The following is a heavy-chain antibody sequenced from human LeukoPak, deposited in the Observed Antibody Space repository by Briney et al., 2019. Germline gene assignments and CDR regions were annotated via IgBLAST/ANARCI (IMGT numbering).Heavy chain of an antibody. D-gene: IGHD3-9*01. CDR2: IIPIFGTA. CDR1: GGTFSSYA. Sequence: ASVKVSCKASGGTFSSYAISWVRQAPGQGLEWMGGIIPIFGTANYAQKFQGRVTITADESTSTAYMQLSSLRSEDTAVYYCASAYFDWLTWFDTWGQGTLVTVSS. V-gene: IGHV1-69*01. J-gene: IGHJ5*02. CDR3: ASAYFDWLTWFDT.